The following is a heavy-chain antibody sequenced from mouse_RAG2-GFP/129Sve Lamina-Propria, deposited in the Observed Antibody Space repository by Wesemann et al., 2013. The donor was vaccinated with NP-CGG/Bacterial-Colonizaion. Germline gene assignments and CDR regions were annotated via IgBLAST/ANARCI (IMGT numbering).Heavy chain of an antibody. V-gene: IGHV14-2*01. J-gene: IGHJ4*01. CDR3: AKDSSGSYYYAMDY. Sequence: QPKATITADTSSNTAYLQLSSLTSEDTAVYYCAKDSSGSYYYAMDYWGQGTSVTVSS. D-gene: IGHD3-2*02.